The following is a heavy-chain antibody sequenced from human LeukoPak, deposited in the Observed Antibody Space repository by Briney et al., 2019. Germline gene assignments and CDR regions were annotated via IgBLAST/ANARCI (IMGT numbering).Heavy chain of an antibody. Sequence: GGSLRLSCAASGFTFSDNSMSWVRQAPGKGLEWVSFIYSDNTHYSDSVKGRFTISRDNSKNTLYLQMNSLRAEDTAVYYCARRAGAYSHPYDYWGQGTLVTVSS. V-gene: IGHV3-53*01. D-gene: IGHD4/OR15-4a*01. J-gene: IGHJ4*02. CDR1: GFTFSDNS. CDR3: ARRAGAYSHPYDY. CDR2: IYSDNT.